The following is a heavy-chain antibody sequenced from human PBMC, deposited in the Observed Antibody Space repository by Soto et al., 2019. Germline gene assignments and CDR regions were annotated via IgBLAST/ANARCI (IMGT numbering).Heavy chain of an antibody. Sequence: QVQLVESGGGVVQPGRSLRLSCAASGFTFSSYGMHWVRQAPGKGLEWVAVISYDGSNKYYADSVKGRFTIPRDNSKNTLYLQMNSMRDEDTDVYYCAKERDIVVVVGPLYYWGQGPLVTVSS. CDR3: AKERDIVVVVGPLYY. D-gene: IGHD2-15*01. V-gene: IGHV3-30*18. CDR1: GFTFSSYG. CDR2: ISYDGSNK. J-gene: IGHJ4*02.